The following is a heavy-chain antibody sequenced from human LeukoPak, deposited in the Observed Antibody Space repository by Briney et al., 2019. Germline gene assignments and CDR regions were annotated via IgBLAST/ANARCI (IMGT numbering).Heavy chain of an antibody. J-gene: IGHJ4*02. CDR3: ARVTEQWLVQLLDY. V-gene: IGHV3-48*03. CDR1: GFTFSSYE. CDR2: ISSSGSTI. Sequence: GGSLRLPCAASGFTFSSYEMNWVRQAPGKGLEWVSYISSSGSTIYYADSVKGRFTVSRDNAKNSLYLQMNSLRAEDTAVYYCARVTEQWLVQLLDYWGQGTLVTVSS. D-gene: IGHD6-19*01.